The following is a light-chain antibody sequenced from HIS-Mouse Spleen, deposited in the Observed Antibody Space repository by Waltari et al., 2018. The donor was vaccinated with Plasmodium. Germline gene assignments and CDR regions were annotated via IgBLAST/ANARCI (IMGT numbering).Light chain of an antibody. V-gene: IGLV3-10*01. CDR3: YSTDSSGNHRV. CDR1: ALPKNY. Sequence: SYELPQPPSVSVSPGQTARITCSGDALPKNYAYWYQQKSGQAPVLVIYEDNKRPSGIPERFSGSSSGTMATLTISGAQVEDEADYYCYSTDSSGNHRVFGGGTKLTVL. J-gene: IGLJ3*02. CDR2: EDN.